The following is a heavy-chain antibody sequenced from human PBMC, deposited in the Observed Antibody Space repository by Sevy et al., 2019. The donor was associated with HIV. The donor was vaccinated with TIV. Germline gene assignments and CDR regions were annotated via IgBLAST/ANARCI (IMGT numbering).Heavy chain of an antibody. D-gene: IGHD5-18*01. CDR2: ISGNNYNT. CDR3: AKLQIWPDFDY. Sequence: GGSLRLSCAASGFTFSTFAMSWVRQAPGKGLEWVSTISGNNYNTYYADSVKGRFSISRDNSKRTMYLQMNSLRAEDTAVYYCAKLQIWPDFDYWGQGTLVTVSS. CDR1: GFTFSTFA. J-gene: IGHJ4*02. V-gene: IGHV3-23*01.